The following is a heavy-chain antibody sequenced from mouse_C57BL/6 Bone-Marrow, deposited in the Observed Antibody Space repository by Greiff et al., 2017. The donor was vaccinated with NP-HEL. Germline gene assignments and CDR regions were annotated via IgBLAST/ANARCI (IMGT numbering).Heavy chain of an antibody. CDR1: GYTFTSYW. Sequence: QVQLQQPGAELVKPGASVKMSCKASGYTFTSYWITWVKQRPGQGLEWIGDIYPGSGSTNYNEKFKSKATLTVDTSSSTAYMQLSSLTSADSAVYYCALDYYGSSPAWFAYWGQGTLVTVSA. J-gene: IGHJ3*01. CDR3: ALDYYGSSPAWFAY. D-gene: IGHD1-1*01. CDR2: IYPGSGST. V-gene: IGHV1-55*01.